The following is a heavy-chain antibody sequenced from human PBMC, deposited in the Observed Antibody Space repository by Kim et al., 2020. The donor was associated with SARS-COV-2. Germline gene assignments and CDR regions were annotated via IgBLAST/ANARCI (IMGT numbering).Heavy chain of an antibody. J-gene: IGHJ6*02. Sequence: GGSLRLSCAASGFTFSSYAMHWVRQAPGKGLEWVAVISYDGSNKYYVDSVKGRFTISRDNSKNTLYLQMNSLRAEDTAVYYCARDSSSSSWLAYYYYYYGMDVWGQGTTVTVSS. D-gene: IGHD6-6*01. CDR3: ARDSSSSSWLAYYYYYYGMDV. CDR1: GFTFSSYA. V-gene: IGHV3-30*04. CDR2: ISYDGSNK.